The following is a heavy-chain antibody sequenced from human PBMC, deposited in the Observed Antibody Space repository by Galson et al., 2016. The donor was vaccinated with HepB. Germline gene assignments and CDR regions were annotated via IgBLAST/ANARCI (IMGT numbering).Heavy chain of an antibody. J-gene: IGHJ4*02. D-gene: IGHD1-26*01. CDR1: GFKFHDYA. CDR3: VKDIESGIYGYCDY. Sequence: SLRLSCAASGFKFHDYAMHWVRQAPGKGLEWVAGITWKSGSRAYADSVKGRVTISRDDAKKSLHLQMNSLRAEDTALYYCVKDIESGIYGYCDYWGQGTLVTVSS. V-gene: IGHV3-9*01. CDR2: ITWKSGSR.